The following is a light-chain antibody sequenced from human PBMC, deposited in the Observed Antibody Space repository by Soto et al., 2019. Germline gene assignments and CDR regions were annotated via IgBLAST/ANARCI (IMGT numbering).Light chain of an antibody. CDR2: GAS. Sequence: EIVLTQSPGTLSLSPGERAALSCRASQSLSTNYLAWYQQKPGQAPRLLMYGASHRATGIPDRFSGSGSGTDFTLTISRLEPEDFAVYYCQQYGSSGTFGQGTKVEIK. V-gene: IGKV3-20*01. CDR1: QSLSTNY. CDR3: QQYGSSGT. J-gene: IGKJ1*01.